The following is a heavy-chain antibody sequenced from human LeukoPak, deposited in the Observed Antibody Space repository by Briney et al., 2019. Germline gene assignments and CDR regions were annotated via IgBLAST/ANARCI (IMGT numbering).Heavy chain of an antibody. CDR1: GFTFSSYA. CDR3: ATEFFQNGYNY. CDR2: IKSKTDGGTT. V-gene: IGHV3-15*01. J-gene: IGHJ4*02. Sequence: GGSLRLSCAASGFTFSSYAMSWVRQAPGKGLEWVGHIKSKTDGGTTDYAAPVKGRFTISRDDSKNTLYLQMNSLKIEDTAVYHCATEFFQNGYNYWGQGTLVTVSS. D-gene: IGHD3-22*01.